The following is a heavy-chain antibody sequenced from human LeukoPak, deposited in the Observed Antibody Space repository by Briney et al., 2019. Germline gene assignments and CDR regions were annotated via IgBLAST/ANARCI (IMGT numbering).Heavy chain of an antibody. D-gene: IGHD6-13*01. Sequence: GSLRLSCAASGFTFSSYSMNWVRQAPGKGLEWVSSISSSSSYIYYADSVKGRFTISIDNAKNLLYLQMTTLRAEDTAVYYCARRDSIAASFTWFDPWGQGTLVTVSS. J-gene: IGHJ5*02. V-gene: IGHV3-21*01. CDR2: ISSSSSYI. CDR1: GFTFSSYS. CDR3: ARRDSIAASFTWFDP.